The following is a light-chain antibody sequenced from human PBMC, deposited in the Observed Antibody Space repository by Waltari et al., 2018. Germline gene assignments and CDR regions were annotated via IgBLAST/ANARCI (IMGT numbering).Light chain of an antibody. V-gene: IGLV2-23*02. Sequence: QSALIQPASVSGTPGQSITISCSGTTSDVGSYDLVSWYQQHPGEAPKLLMCEVFKRPPETSSRVSGAKSCSTASLTISGLQPEDEADYYCCSYAGRGTYVFGSGTKVTVL. CDR3: CSYAGRGTYV. J-gene: IGLJ1*01. CDR1: TSDVGSYDL. CDR2: EVF.